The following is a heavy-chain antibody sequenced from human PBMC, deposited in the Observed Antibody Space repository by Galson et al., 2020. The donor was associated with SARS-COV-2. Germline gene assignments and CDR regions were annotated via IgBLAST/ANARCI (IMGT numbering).Heavy chain of an antibody. J-gene: IGHJ3*02. CDR2: IYSGGST. Sequence: GESLKISCAASGFTVSSNYMSWVRQAPGKGLEWVSVIYSGGSTYYADSVKGRFTISRDNSKNTLYLQMISLRAEDTAVYYCARDLQDDAFDIWGQGTMVTVSS. CDR1: GFTVSSNY. CDR3: ARDLQDDAFDI. V-gene: IGHV3-66*01.